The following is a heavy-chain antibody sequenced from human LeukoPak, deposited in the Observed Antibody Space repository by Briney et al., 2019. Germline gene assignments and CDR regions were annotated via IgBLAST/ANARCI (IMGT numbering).Heavy chain of an antibody. CDR2: IIPIFGTA. V-gene: IGHV1-69*05. CDR1: GGTFSSYA. CDR3: ARDKYYGSGSFDY. J-gene: IGHJ4*02. D-gene: IGHD3-10*01. Sequence: SVKVSCKASGGTFSSYAISWVRQAPGQGLEWKGRIIPIFGTANYAQKFQGRVTITTDESTSTAYMELSSLRSEDTAVYYCARDKYYGSGSFDYWGQGTLVTVSS.